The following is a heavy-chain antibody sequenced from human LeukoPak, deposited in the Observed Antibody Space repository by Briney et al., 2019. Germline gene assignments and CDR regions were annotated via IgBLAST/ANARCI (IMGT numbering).Heavy chain of an antibody. J-gene: IGHJ4*02. D-gene: IGHD6-13*01. CDR3: VRTHKYSSSFDY. V-gene: IGHV4-34*01. CDR2: INHSGST. CDR1: GGSFSGYY. Sequence: SETLSLTCAVYGGSFSGYYWSWIRQPPGKGLEWIGEINHSGSTNYNPSLKSRVTISVDTSKNQFSLKLSSVTAADTAVYYCVRTHKYSSSFDYWGQGTLVTVSS.